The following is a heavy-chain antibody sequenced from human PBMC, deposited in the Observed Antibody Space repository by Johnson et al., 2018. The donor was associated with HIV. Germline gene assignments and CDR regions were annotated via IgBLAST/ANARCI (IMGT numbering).Heavy chain of an antibody. V-gene: IGHV3-13*01. CDR2: IGTAGDT. CDR3: ARGSSYYYDSSGSDAFDI. J-gene: IGHJ3*02. Sequence: VQLVESGGGLVQPGGSLRLSCAASGFTFSNYDMHWVRQATGKGLEWVSAIGTAGDTSYPGSVKGRFTISGENAKNSLYLQMNSLRAGGTAVYYCARGSSYYYDSSGSDAFDIWGQGTMVTVSS. CDR1: GFTFSNYD. D-gene: IGHD3-22*01.